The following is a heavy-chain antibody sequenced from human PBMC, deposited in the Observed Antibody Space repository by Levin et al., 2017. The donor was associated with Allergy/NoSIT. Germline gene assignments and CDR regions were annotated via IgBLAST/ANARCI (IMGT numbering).Heavy chain of an antibody. J-gene: IGHJ4*02. D-gene: IGHD6-19*01. V-gene: IGHV5-51*01. CDR1: GYSFTSYW. CDR2: IYPGDSDT. CDR3: ARRLPPQWLDPYTSWDLDYFDY. Sequence: GGSLRLSCKGSGYSFTSYWIGWVRQMPGKGLEWMGIIYPGDSDTRYSPSFQGQVTISADKSISTAYLQWSSLKASDTAMYYCARRLPPQWLDPYTSWDLDYFDYWGQGTLVTVSS.